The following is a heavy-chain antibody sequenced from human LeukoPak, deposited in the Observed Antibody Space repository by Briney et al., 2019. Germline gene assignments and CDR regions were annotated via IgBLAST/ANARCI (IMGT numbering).Heavy chain of an antibody. J-gene: IGHJ3*02. D-gene: IGHD6-19*01. CDR3: ARVSSSGWRRFKGNDAFDI. V-gene: IGHV3-30*03. CDR2: IPYDGSYE. CDR1: GFPFSSYG. Sequence: GGSLRLSCAASGFPFSSYGMYWVRQAPGKGLEWVAGIPYDGSYEYYVDSVKGRFTISRDNAKNTLYLQMHSLRAGDTAVYYCARVSSSGWRRFKGNDAFDIWGQGTVVTVSS.